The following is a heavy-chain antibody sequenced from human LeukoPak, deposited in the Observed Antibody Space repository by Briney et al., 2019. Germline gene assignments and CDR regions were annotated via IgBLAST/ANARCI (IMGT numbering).Heavy chain of an antibody. D-gene: IGHD3-22*01. CDR3: ARLYYYDSSGYPLFDY. CDR2: IYTSGST. CDR1: GASISSYY. V-gene: IGHV4-4*07. J-gene: IGHJ4*02. Sequence: PSETLSLTCTVSGASISSYYWSWIRQPAGKGLEWIGRIYTSGSTNYNPSLKSRVTMSVDTSKNQFSLKLSSVTAADTAVYYCARLYYYDSSGYPLFDYWGQGTLVTVSS.